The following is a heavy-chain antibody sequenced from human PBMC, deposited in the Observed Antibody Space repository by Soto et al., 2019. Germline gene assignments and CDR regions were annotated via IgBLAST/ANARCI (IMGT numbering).Heavy chain of an antibody. Sequence: QVQLQESGPGLVKPSGTLSLTCAVSGGSISSSNWWSWVRQPPGKGLEWIGEIYHRGNNHYKPSPTTRVPMAVDESRTQFSLKMSSVAAADTAVYYCARRWGEGRVDYWGPGTLVTVSS. D-gene: IGHD3-10*01. CDR1: GGSISSSNW. CDR2: IYHRGNN. V-gene: IGHV4-4*02. CDR3: ARRWGEGRVDY. J-gene: IGHJ4*02.